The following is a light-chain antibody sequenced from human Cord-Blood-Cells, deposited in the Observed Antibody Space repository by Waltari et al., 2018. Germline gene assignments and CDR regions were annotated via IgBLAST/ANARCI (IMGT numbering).Light chain of an antibody. CDR2: GKN. CDR3: NSRDSSGSHLV. J-gene: IGLJ3*02. CDR1: SLRSYY. V-gene: IGLV3-19*01. Sequence: SSELTQDPAVSVALGQTVRITCQGDSLRSYYASWYQQKPGQAPVLVIYGKNNRPSGIPGRFSGSSSGNTASFTITGAQAEDAADYYCNSRDSSGSHLVFSGGTKLTVL.